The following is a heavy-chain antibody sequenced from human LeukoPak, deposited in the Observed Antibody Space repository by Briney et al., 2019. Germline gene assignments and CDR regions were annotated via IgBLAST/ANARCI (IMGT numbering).Heavy chain of an antibody. CDR3: ARSTRSGYYPDYYYYYGMDV. CDR1: GGSISSYY. D-gene: IGHD3-3*01. J-gene: IGHJ6*02. Sequence: PSETLSLTCTVSGGSISSYYWSWIRQPPGKGLEWIGYIYYSGSTNYNPSLKSRVTISVDTSKNQFSLKLSSVTAADTAVYYCARSTRSGYYPDYYYYYGMDVWGQGTTVTASS. CDR2: IYYSGST. V-gene: IGHV4-59*01.